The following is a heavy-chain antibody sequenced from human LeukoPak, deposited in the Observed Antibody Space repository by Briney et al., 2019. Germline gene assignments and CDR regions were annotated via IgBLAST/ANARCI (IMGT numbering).Heavy chain of an antibody. V-gene: IGHV4-59*08. CDR3: ARAVSGRFDY. Sequence: SETLSLTCTVSGGSMSPYHWGWIRQPPGKGLEWTGYIYYRGSTNYNPSLNSRVTISVDTSKNQFSLRLSSVTAADTAIHYCARAVSGRFDYWGQGTLVTVSS. CDR2: IYYRGST. CDR1: GGSMSPYH. J-gene: IGHJ4*02. D-gene: IGHD6-19*01.